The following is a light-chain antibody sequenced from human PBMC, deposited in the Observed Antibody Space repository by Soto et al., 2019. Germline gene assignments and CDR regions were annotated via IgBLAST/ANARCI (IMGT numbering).Light chain of an antibody. J-gene: IGKJ1*01. CDR3: HEYNTWPWT. V-gene: IGKV3-15*01. Sequence: QSPATLSVSPGDTATLSCTTSQGLNRNLAWYQQKLGQAPRVLIYGASTRAAGIPARFSGSGSGTEFILTISSLQSEDFAVYYCHEYNTWPWTFGQGTKVDTK. CDR1: QGLNRN. CDR2: GAS.